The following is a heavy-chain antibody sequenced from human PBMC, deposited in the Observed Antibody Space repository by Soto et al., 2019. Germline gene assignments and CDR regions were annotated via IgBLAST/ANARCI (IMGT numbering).Heavy chain of an antibody. J-gene: IGHJ4*02. D-gene: IGHD3-22*01. CDR3: ARGSGRDSSGYYYFSSGLFFDY. V-gene: IGHV4-30-4*01. CDR1: GGSISSGDYY. CDR2: IYYSGST. Sequence: SETLSLTCTVSGGSISSGDYYWSWIRQPPGKGLEWIGYIYYSGSTYYNPSLKSRVTISVDTSKNQFSLKLSSVTAADTAVYYCARGSGRDSSGYYYFSSGLFFDYWGQGTLVTVSS.